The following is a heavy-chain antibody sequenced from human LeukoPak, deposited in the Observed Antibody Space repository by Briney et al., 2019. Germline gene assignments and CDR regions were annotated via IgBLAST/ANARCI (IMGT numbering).Heavy chain of an antibody. J-gene: IGHJ4*02. D-gene: IGHD1-26*01. V-gene: IGHV3-23*01. CDR3: ARSIVRGTLTSCFDY. CDR2: ISGSSGST. CDR1: GFTFSSYA. Sequence: GGSLRLSCAASGFTFSSYAMNWVRQAPGKGLEWVSGISGSSGSTYYADSVKGRFPISRDNSKNTLYLQVNSLRAEDTAVYYCARSIVRGTLTSCFDYWGQGTLVTVSS.